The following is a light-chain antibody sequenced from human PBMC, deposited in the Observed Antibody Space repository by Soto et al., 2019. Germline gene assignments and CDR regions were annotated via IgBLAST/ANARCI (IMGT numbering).Light chain of an antibody. V-gene: IGKV1-5*01. CDR3: QQYNSYSFT. CDR1: QSISSW. CDR2: DAS. J-gene: IGKJ3*01. Sequence: DIQMTQSPSTLSASVGDRVTITCRASQSISSWLAWYQQKPGKAPNLLIYDASILQSGVPSRFSGSGSGTEFTLTISSLQPDDFATYYCQQYNSYSFTFGPGTKVDIK.